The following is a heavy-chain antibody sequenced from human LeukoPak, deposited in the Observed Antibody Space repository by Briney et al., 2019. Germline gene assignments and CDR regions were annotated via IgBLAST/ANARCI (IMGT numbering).Heavy chain of an antibody. V-gene: IGHV3-23*01. D-gene: IGHD3-10*01. CDR2: ISVSGGST. J-gene: IGHJ4*02. Sequence: GRSLTPSCAASGFTFSSYAMSSARQPPGNGLEWHSAISVSGGSTYYAHSVKGRFTISRDNSKNTLYLQMTSLRAEDTAVYYCAKEPYYYGSGMFDYWGQGTLVTVSS. CDR1: GFTFSSYA. CDR3: AKEPYYYGSGMFDY.